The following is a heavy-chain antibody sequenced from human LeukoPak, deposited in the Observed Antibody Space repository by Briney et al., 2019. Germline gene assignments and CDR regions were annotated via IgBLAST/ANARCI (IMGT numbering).Heavy chain of an antibody. V-gene: IGHV4-39*07. Sequence: SETLSLTCTVSGDSISSSSFYCGWIRQPPGKGLEWIGSIYYSGSTYYNPPLKSRVTISVDTSKNQFSLKLSSVTAADTAVYYCARGVGELLSYYYYYYMDVWGKGTTVTISS. J-gene: IGHJ6*03. CDR3: ARGVGELLSYYYYYYMDV. CDR2: IYYSGST. D-gene: IGHD3-10*01. CDR1: GDSISSSSFY.